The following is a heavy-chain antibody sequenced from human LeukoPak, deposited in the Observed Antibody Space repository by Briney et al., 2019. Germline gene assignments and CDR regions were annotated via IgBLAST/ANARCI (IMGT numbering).Heavy chain of an antibody. D-gene: IGHD3-16*02. J-gene: IGHJ4*02. Sequence: PGGSLRLSCAASGFTFSDYAMSWVPQAPGKGLEWVSGISDSGRSTYYTDSVKGRYSISRDNSRNTVHLQMNNLRAEDTAVYFCARHDIFIPYWGQGTLVTVSS. CDR1: GFTFSDYA. CDR2: ISDSGRST. V-gene: IGHV3-23*01. CDR3: ARHDIFIPY.